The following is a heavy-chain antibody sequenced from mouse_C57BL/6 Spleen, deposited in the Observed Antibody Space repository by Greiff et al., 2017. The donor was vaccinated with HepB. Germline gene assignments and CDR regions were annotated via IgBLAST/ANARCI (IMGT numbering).Heavy chain of an antibody. CDR3: GRGGDEDYYAMDY. D-gene: IGHD3-3*01. CDR2: INPNYGTT. V-gene: IGHV1-39*01. J-gene: IGHJ4*01. Sequence: EVQLQQSGPELVKPGASVKISCKASGYSFTDYNMNWVKQSNGKSLEWIGVINPNYGTTSYNQKFKGKATLTVDPSSSTAYMQLNSLTSEDSAVYYGGRGGDEDYYAMDYWGQGTSVTVSS. CDR1: GYSFTDYN.